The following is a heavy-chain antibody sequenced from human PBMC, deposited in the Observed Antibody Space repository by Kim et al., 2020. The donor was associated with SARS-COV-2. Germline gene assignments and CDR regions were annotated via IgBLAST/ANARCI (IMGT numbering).Heavy chain of an antibody. CDR1: GFTFSTYG. CDR3: ARDYGSYSIDY. V-gene: IGHV3-33*01. CDR2: IWYDGTNK. J-gene: IGHJ4*02. Sequence: GGSLRLSCAASGFTFSTYGMHWIRQAPGKGLDWVAVIWYDGTNKYYADSVKGRFTISRDNSKNTLYLQMNSLRAEDTAVYYCARDYGSYSIDYGGQGTLV. D-gene: IGHD6-6*01.